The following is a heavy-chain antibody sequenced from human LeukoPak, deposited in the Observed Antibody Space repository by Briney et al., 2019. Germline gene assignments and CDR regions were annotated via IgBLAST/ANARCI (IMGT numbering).Heavy chain of an antibody. CDR2: IYSGGST. CDR1: GFTVSSNY. Sequence: GGSLRLSCAASGFTVSSNYMGWVRQAPGKGLEWVSVIYSGGSTYYADSVKGRFTISRDNSKNTLYLQMNGLRAEDTAVYYCARDYYDDFWSGYYGYWGQGTLVTVSS. V-gene: IGHV3-66*01. J-gene: IGHJ4*02. CDR3: ARDYYDDFWSGYYGY. D-gene: IGHD3-3*01.